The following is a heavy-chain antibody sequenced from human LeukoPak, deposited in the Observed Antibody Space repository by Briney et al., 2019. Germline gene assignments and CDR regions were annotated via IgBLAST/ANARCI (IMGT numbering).Heavy chain of an antibody. D-gene: IGHD1-26*01. J-gene: IGHJ4*02. CDR3: AREAVGATGFDY. CDR2: ISGSGGST. Sequence: GGSLRLSCAASGFTFSSYGMSWVRQAPGKGLEWVSAISGSGGSTYYADSVKGRFTISRDNAKNTLYLQMNSLRAEDTAVYYCAREAVGATGFDYWDQGTLVTVSS. CDR1: GFTFSSYG. V-gene: IGHV3-23*01.